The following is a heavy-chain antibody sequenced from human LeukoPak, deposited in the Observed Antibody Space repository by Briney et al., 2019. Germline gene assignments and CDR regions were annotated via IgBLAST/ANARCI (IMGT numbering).Heavy chain of an antibody. V-gene: IGHV4-39*07. D-gene: IGHD3-9*01. CDR3: ARGGGWYYDILTGYPRPFDY. J-gene: IGHJ4*02. Sequence: KPSETLSLTCTVSGGSISTRSYYWGWIRQPPGKRLEWIGRIYYSGSAYYNPSLKSRVTISVDTSKNQFSLKVTSVTAADTAVYYCARGGGWYYDILTGYPRPFDYWGQGTLVTVSS. CDR1: GGSISTRSYY. CDR2: IYYSGSA.